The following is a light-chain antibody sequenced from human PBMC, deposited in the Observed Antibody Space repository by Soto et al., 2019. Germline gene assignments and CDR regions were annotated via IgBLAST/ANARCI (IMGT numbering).Light chain of an antibody. CDR1: QSISSY. V-gene: IGKV1-39*01. CDR3: QQSYSTLT. Sequence: DIQMTQSPSSLSASVGDRVTITCRASQSISSYLNWYQQKPGKAPKLLIYAASSLQSGVPSRFSGSGSGTDFTLTISSLQPEDFATYYCQQSYSTLTFGGGTWVDIK. CDR2: AAS. J-gene: IGKJ4*01.